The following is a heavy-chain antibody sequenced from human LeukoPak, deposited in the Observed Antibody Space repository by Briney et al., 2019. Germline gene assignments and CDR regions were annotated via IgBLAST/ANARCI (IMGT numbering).Heavy chain of an antibody. CDR1: GFTFSSYAM. J-gene: IGHJ4*02. D-gene: IGHD3-22*01. CDR3: ARRGPYDSSGYYFDY. CDR2: IYHSGST. V-gene: IGHV4-4*02. Sequence: PGGSLRLSCAASGFTFSSYAMSWVRQPPGKGLEWIGEIYHSGSTNYNPSLKSRVTISVDKSKNQFSLKLSSVTAADTAVYYCARRGPYDSSGYYFDYWGQGTLVTVSS.